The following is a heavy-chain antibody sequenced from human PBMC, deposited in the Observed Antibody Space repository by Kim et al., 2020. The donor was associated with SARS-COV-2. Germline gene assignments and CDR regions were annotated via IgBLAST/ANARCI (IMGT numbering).Heavy chain of an antibody. J-gene: IGHJ4*02. D-gene: IGHD5-12*01. CDR2: ISSDGSST. CDR3: VRGPFKDGYMNGLAY. Sequence: GGSLRLSCSASGFTFSDYWLHWVRQAPGKGLVWVSRISSDGSSTNYADSVQGRFTISRDNAKNTLYLQMNSLRAEDTAVYYCVRGPFKDGYMNGLAYWGQGTLVTVPA. V-gene: IGHV3-74*01. CDR1: GFTFSDYW.